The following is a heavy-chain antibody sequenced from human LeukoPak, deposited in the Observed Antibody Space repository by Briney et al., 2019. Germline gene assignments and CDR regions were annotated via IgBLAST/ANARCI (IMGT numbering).Heavy chain of an antibody. J-gene: IGHJ2*01. D-gene: IGHD1-26*01. Sequence: PGGSLRLSCAASGFTFSSYWMTWVRRAPGKGLEWVANIKQDGSEQYYVESVKGRFTISRDNAKNSLYLEMNSLRAEDTAVYYCASSGSYYLPLDLWGRGTLVTVSS. V-gene: IGHV3-7*03. CDR1: GFTFSSYW. CDR2: IKQDGSEQ. CDR3: ASSGSYYLPLDL.